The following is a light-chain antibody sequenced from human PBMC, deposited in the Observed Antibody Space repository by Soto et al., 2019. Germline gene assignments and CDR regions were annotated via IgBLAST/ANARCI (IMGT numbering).Light chain of an antibody. CDR3: QQYHNWPPAT. V-gene: IGKV3-15*01. J-gene: IGKJ4*01. CDR1: QSVSND. CDR2: GAS. Sequence: EIVMTQFPATLSVSPGERATLSCRASQSVSNDLAWYQQKPGQAPRLLIYGASTRATGIPARFSGSGSGTEFTLTIDSLQSEDFATYYCQQYHNWPPATFGGGAKVEIK.